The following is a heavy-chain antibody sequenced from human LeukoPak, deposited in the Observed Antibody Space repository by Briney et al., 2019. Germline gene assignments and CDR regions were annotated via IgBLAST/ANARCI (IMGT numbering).Heavy chain of an antibody. CDR2: IYYSGIT. V-gene: IGHV4-31*03. J-gene: IGHJ6*04. D-gene: IGHD2-2*01. Sequence: SQTLSLTCTVSGGCISSGGYFWSWSRQRPGKGLEWIGYIYYSGITYYNPSLQIRVTMSVDTSKNQFAFELSSVTAEETAVYYCARESVLMEEYQMVSDVWGSGTTVTDSS. CDR1: GGCISSGGYF. CDR3: ARESVLMEEYQMVSDV.